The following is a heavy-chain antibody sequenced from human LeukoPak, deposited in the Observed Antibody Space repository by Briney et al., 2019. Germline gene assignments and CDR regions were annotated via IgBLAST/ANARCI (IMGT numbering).Heavy chain of an antibody. CDR2: IYYSGST. V-gene: IGHV4-59*12. D-gene: IGHD3-3*01. CDR1: GGSISSYY. J-gene: IGHJ5*02. CDR3: AREYYDFWSGSAYNWFDP. Sequence: SETLSLTCTVSGGSISSYYWSWIRQPPGKGLEWIGDIYYSGSTNYNPSLKSRVTISVDTSKNQFSLKLSSVTAADTAVYYCAREYYDFWSGSAYNWFDPWGQGTLVTVSS.